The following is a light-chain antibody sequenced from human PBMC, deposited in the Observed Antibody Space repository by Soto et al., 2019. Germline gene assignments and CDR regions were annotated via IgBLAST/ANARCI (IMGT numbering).Light chain of an antibody. CDR1: SSDVGSYNL. CDR3: CSYVGSRTFV. CDR2: EGS. J-gene: IGLJ1*01. Sequence: QSALTQPASVSGSPGQSITISCTGTSSDVGSYNLVSWYQKHPGKAPKLMIYEGSKRPSGVSNRFSGSKSGNTASLTISGLQAEDEADYYCCSYVGSRTFVFGTATKLTVL. V-gene: IGLV2-23*01.